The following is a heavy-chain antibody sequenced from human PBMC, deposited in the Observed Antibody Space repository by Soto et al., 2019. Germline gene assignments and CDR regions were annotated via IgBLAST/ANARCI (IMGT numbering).Heavy chain of an antibody. V-gene: IGHV3-48*01. CDR3: ARTLYSYGTDY. D-gene: IGHD5-18*01. Sequence: PGGSLRLSCVGSGFTFSSYGMNWVRQSPGKGLEWLSSIDKSGTTRYYADSVKGRFTISRDNSKNTLYLQMNSLRAEDTAVYYCARTLYSYGTDYWGQGTLVTVSS. CDR1: GFTFSSYG. J-gene: IGHJ4*02. CDR2: IDKSGTTR.